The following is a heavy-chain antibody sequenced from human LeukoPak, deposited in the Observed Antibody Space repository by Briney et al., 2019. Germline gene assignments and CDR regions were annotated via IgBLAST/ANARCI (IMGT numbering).Heavy chain of an antibody. CDR1: GSSISGDYF. J-gene: IGHJ4*02. Sequence: PSETLSLTCSVSGSSISGDYFWGWVRQPPGKGLEWIGSVNQGGSTYYYWSLKSRVTMSVDTSKNQLSLKLTSVTAADTAVYFCATVIGATSMDCWGQGILVTVSS. D-gene: IGHD2-15*01. CDR2: VNQGGST. CDR3: ATVIGATSMDC. V-gene: IGHV4-38-2*02.